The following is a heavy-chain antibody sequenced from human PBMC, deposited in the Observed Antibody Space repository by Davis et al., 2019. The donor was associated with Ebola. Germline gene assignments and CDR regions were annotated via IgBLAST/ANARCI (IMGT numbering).Heavy chain of an antibody. J-gene: IGHJ6*02. CDR3: KRDIGYCSSTSCYYYYGMDV. D-gene: IGHD2-2*01. CDR1: GGTFSSYA. Sequence: SVKVSCKASGGTFSSYAISGLRQAAGQGLAWMGRIIPILGIANYAQKFQGRVTITAHKSTSTAYMELSSLRSEDTAVYYCKRDIGYCSSTSCYYYYGMDVWGQGTTVTVSS. CDR2: IIPILGIA. V-gene: IGHV1-69*04.